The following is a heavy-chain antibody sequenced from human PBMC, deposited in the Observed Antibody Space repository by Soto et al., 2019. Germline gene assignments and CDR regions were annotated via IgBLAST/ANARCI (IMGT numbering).Heavy chain of an antibody. CDR3: ARRCHYDFWSGYYRYYYYYMDV. Sequence: PSETLSLTCTVSGGSTSSYYWSWIRQPPGKGLEWIGYIYYSGSTNYNPSLKSRVTISVDTSKNQFSLKLSSVTAADTAVYYCARRCHYDFWSGYYRYYYYYMDVWGKGTTVTVSS. CDR2: IYYSGST. V-gene: IGHV4-59*08. D-gene: IGHD3-3*01. CDR1: GGSTSSYY. J-gene: IGHJ6*03.